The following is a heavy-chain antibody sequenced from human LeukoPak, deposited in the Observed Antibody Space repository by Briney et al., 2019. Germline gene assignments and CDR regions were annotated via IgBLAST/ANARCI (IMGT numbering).Heavy chain of an antibody. J-gene: IGHJ5*02. CDR1: GGTFSSYA. V-gene: IGHV1-69*13. D-gene: IGHD6-13*01. CDR3: ATGGIAAAHNWFDP. CDR2: IIPIFGSA. Sequence: ASVKVSCKASGGTFSSYAISWVRQAPGQGLEWMGGIIPIFGSANYAQKFQGRVTITADESTSTAYMELSSLRSEDTAVYYCATGGIAAAHNWFDPWGQGTLVTVSS.